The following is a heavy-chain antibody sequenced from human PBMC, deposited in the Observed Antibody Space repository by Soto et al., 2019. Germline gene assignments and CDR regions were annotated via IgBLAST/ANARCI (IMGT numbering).Heavy chain of an antibody. CDR3: ARGALIVGASSPLHY. J-gene: IGHJ4*02. CDR1: GYTFTSYY. V-gene: IGHV1-46*01. CDR2: INPSGGST. D-gene: IGHD1-26*01. Sequence: QVQLVQSGAEVQKPGASVKVSCKASGYTFTSYYMHWVRQAPGQGLEWLGIINPSGGSTSYAQKFQGRVTMTRDTYTSTVYMELSSLRSEDTAVYCCARGALIVGASSPLHYWGQGTLVTVSS.